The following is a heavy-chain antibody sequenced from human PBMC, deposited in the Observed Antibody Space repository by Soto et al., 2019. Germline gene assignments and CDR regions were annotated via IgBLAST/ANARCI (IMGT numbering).Heavy chain of an antibody. CDR1: GGSISSYY. D-gene: IGHD6-6*01. CDR3: ERDVMSGARPLWFDP. J-gene: IGHJ5*02. Sequence: SETLSLTCTVSGGSISSYYWSWIRQPPGKGLEWIGCIYYSGSTNYNPSLRGRVTISVDTSKNQFSLRLSSVTAADTAVYYCERDVMSGARPLWFDPWGQGTLVTVSS. CDR2: IYYSGST. V-gene: IGHV4-59*01.